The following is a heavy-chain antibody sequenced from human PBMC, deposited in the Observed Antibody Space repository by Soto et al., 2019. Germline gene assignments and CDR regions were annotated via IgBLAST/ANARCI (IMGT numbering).Heavy chain of an antibody. D-gene: IGHD2-15*01. Sequence: PGGSLRLSCAASGFTFGGFGMYWFRQAPGKGLEWVGRIRSKANSYATAYAASVKGRFTISRDDSKNTAYLQMNSLKTEDTAVYYCTRTSSTAYCSGGSCYPRDYYYMDVWGKGTTVTVSS. CDR3: TRTSSTAYCSGGSCYPRDYYYMDV. V-gene: IGHV3-73*01. CDR1: GFTFGGFG. CDR2: IRSKANSYAT. J-gene: IGHJ6*03.